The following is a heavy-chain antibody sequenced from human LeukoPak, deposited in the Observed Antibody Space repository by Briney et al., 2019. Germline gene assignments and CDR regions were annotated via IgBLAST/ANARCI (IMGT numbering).Heavy chain of an antibody. CDR1: GFTFSSYG. J-gene: IGHJ4*02. V-gene: IGHV3-30*02. Sequence: GGSLRLSCAASGFTFSSYGMHWVRQAPGKGLEWVAFIRYDGSNKYYADSVKGRFTISRDNSKNTLYLQMNSLRAEDTAVYYCARPQTTVTTLFASDYWGQGTLVTVSS. CDR2: IRYDGSNK. D-gene: IGHD4-17*01. CDR3: ARPQTTVTTLFASDY.